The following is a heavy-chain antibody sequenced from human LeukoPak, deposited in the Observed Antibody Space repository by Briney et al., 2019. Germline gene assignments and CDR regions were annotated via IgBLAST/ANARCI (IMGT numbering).Heavy chain of an antibody. CDR2: IYYSGST. Sequence: SETLSLTCTVSGGSISSYYWSWIRQPPGKGLEWIGYIYYSGSTNYNPSLKSRVTISVDTSKNQFSLKLSSVTAADTAVYYCARDLVRGYCSGDSCYPSWFDPWGQGTLVTVSS. CDR1: GGSISSYY. V-gene: IGHV4-59*01. D-gene: IGHD2-15*01. CDR3: ARDLVRGYCSGDSCYPSWFDP. J-gene: IGHJ5*02.